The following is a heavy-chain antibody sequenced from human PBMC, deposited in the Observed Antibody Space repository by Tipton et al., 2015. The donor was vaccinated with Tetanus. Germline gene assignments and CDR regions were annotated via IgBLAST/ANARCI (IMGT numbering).Heavy chain of an antibody. J-gene: IGHJ6*02. Sequence: GSLRLSCAASGFTFNNYWLSWVRQAPGKGLEWVANIKADGSEKYYVDSVKGRFTISRDNAKNSLYLQMNSLRDEDTAVYYCARDPPREVAPKEYYYGTDVWGQGTTVTVSS. D-gene: IGHD2-2*01. V-gene: IGHV3-7*03. CDR2: IKADGSEK. CDR3: ARDPPREVAPKEYYYGTDV. CDR1: GFTFNNYW.